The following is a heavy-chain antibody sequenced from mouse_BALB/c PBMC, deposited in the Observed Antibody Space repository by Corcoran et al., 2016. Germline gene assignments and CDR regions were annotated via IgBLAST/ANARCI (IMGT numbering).Heavy chain of an antibody. D-gene: IGHD2-3*01. CDR1: GYSFTGYY. V-gene: IGHV1S34*01. CDR3: ARGGDGYFFPFAY. CDR2: ISCYNGAI. Sequence: LVKTGASVKISCKASGYSFTGYYMHWVKQSQGKSREWIGYISCYNGAIRYNQKFKDKATFTVDTSSSTAYMQFNSLTSEDSAVYYCARGGDGYFFPFAYWGQGTLVTVSA. J-gene: IGHJ3*01.